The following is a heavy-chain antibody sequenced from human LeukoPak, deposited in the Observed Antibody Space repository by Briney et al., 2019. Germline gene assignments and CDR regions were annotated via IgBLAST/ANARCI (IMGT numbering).Heavy chain of an antibody. D-gene: IGHD5-18*01. J-gene: IGHJ5*02. Sequence: SETLSLTCTVSGGSISSYYWSWIRQPPGKGLEWIGYIYTSGSTNYNPSLKSRVTISVDTSKNQFSLKLSSVTAADTAVYYCARHAHGYENWFDPWGQGTLVPVSS. CDR3: ARHAHGYENWFDP. CDR2: IYTSGST. CDR1: GGSISSYY. V-gene: IGHV4-4*09.